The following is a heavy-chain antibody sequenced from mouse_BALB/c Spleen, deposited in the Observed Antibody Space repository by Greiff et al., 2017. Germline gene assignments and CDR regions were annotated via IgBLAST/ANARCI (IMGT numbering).Heavy chain of an antibody. D-gene: IGHD2-14*01. CDR2: ISSGSSTI. V-gene: IGHV5-17*02. J-gene: IGHJ3*01. CDR1: GFTFSSFG. Sequence: EVQLVESGGGLVQPGGSRKLSCAASGFTFSSFGMHWVRQAPEKGLEWVAYISSGSSTIYYADTVKGRFTISRDNPKNTLFPQMTSLRSEDTAMYYCAIGYGFAYWGQGTLVTVSA. CDR3: AIGYGFAY.